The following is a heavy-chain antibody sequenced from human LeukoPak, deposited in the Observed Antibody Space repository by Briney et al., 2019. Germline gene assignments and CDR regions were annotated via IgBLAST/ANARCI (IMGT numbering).Heavy chain of an antibody. D-gene: IGHD2-2*01. Sequence: KSSETLSLTCTVSSGSISSYYWSWLRQPPGKGLEWVGYIYYSGSTNYNPSLKSRVTISVETSKNQFSLKLSSVTAADTAVYYCARDLVVVVPGHYYYGMDVWGKGTTVTVSS. CDR3: ARDLVVVVPGHYYYGMDV. CDR2: IYYSGST. J-gene: IGHJ6*04. CDR1: SGSISSYY. V-gene: IGHV4-59*01.